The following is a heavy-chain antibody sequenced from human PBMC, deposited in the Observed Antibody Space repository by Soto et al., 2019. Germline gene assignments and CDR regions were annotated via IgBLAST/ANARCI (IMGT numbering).Heavy chain of an antibody. CDR3: ATGLRTGNYGMDV. CDR2: IIPIFGTT. J-gene: IGHJ6*02. D-gene: IGHD3-10*01. Sequence: QEQLVQAGAEVKKPGSSVRISCRASGGTFSNDAVSWVRQAPGQGLQWMGGIIPIFGTTNYAQKVQGRVTITADESTATAYMELRSVTSEDTAVYYCATGLRTGNYGMDVWGQGTAVTVSS. V-gene: IGHV1-69*01. CDR1: GGTFSNDA.